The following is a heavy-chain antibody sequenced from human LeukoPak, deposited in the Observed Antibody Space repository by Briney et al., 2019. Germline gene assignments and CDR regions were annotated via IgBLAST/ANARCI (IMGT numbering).Heavy chain of an antibody. D-gene: IGHD2-2*01. J-gene: IGHJ5*02. Sequence: GGSLRLSCGASGFTFSSYEMNWVRQAPGKGLEWVSYISSSGSTIYYADSVKGRFTISRDNAKNSLYLQMNSLRAEDTAVYYCASPRGCSSTSCPWGQGTLVTVSS. CDR2: ISSSGSTI. CDR1: GFTFSSYE. V-gene: IGHV3-48*03. CDR3: ASPRGCSSTSCP.